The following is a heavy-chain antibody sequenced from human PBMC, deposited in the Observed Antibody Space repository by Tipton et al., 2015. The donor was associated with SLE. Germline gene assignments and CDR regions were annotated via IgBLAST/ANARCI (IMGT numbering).Heavy chain of an antibody. CDR3: AREPNYYGSGRDGFDY. Sequence: RSLRLSCAASGFTFNKYGMHWVRQAPGQGLEWVAVIWYDGTDELYADSVKGRFTISRDNSKNTLYLQMNDLRAEDTAVYYCAREPNYYGSGRDGFDYWGQGTLVTVSS. CDR1: GFTFNKYG. J-gene: IGHJ4*02. V-gene: IGHV3-33*01. CDR2: IWYDGTDE. D-gene: IGHD3-10*01.